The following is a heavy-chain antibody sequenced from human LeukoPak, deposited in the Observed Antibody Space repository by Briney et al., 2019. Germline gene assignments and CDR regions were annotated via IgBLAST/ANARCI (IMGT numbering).Heavy chain of an antibody. Sequence: GGSLRLSCAASGFTFSTSAMSWIRQAPGKGLEWVASISTTVGNTYYADSVKGRFTISRDNSNHTLYLQMNSLTAEDTGVYYCTKRAEFGGFDPWGQGTLVTVSS. J-gene: IGHJ5*02. V-gene: IGHV3-23*01. CDR3: TKRAEFGGFDP. CDR2: ISTTVGNT. D-gene: IGHD3-10*01. CDR1: GFTFSTSA.